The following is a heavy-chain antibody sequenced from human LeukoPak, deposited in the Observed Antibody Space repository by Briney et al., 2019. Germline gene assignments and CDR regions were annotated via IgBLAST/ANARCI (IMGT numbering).Heavy chain of an antibody. J-gene: IGHJ4*03. Sequence: ASVKVSCKASGNSISNYAVSWVRQAPGQGFEWMGGIIPIFGTADYAQKFQGRVTITADQSTSTTYMALSSLKSEDTATYYCTTRACHAGGCSSSFYYYYGLHFWGQGTMVSVSS. V-gene: IGHV1-69*13. CDR3: TTRACHAGGCSSSFYYYYGLHF. CDR2: IIPIFGTA. CDR1: GNSISNYA. D-gene: IGHD3-16*01.